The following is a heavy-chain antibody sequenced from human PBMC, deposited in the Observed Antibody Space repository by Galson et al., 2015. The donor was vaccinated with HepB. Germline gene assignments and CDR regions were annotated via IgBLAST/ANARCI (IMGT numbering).Heavy chain of an antibody. CDR3: TTDNILNGGIFLEWLSD. J-gene: IGHJ4*02. CDR1: GFTFSNAW. CDR2: IKSKTDGGTT. D-gene: IGHD3-3*01. Sequence: SLRLSCAASGFTFSNAWMNWVRQAPGKGLEWVGRIKSKTDGGTTDYAAPVKGRFTISRDDSKNTLYLQMNSLKTEDTAVYYCTTDNILNGGIFLEWLSDWGQGTLVTVSS. V-gene: IGHV3-15*07.